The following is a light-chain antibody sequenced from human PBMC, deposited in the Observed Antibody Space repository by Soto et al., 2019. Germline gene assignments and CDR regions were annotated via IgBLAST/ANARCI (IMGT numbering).Light chain of an antibody. CDR2: GAS. CDR1: QSVSSY. V-gene: IGKV3-15*01. J-gene: IGKJ1*01. Sequence: EVVMTQSPATLSVSPGEGATLSCRASQSVSSYLAWYQQKPGQAPRLLIYGASTRATGIPARFSGSGSGTEFTLTISSLQSEDSVVYYCQQYNNWPLTFGPGTKVEIK. CDR3: QQYNNWPLT.